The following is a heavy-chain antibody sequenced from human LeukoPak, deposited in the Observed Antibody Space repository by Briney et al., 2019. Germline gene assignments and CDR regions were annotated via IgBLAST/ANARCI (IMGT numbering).Heavy chain of an antibody. CDR1: GYTFTGYY. V-gene: IGHV1-2*02. CDR3: ARGPYYYDSSGSGDY. D-gene: IGHD3-22*01. Sequence: ASVKVSCKASGYTFTGYYMHWVRQAPGQGLEWMGWINPNSGGTNYAQKFQGRVTMTRDTSISTAYMELSSLRSEDTAVYYCARGPYYYDSSGSGDYWGQGTLVTVSS. J-gene: IGHJ4*02. CDR2: INPNSGGT.